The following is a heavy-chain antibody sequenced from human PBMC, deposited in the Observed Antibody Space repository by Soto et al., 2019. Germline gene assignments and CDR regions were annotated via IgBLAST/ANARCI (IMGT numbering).Heavy chain of an antibody. V-gene: IGHV3-33*01. CDR3: ARDHGGDFWIGYYSLYYYYFMDV. CDR1: GFTFSSYG. Sequence: GSLRLSCAASGFTFSSYGMHWVRQAPGKGLEWVAVIWYDGSNKYYADSVKGRFTISRDNSKNTLYLQMNSLRAEDTAVYYCARDHGGDFWIGYYSLYYYYFMDVCGQGTTVPVAS. CDR2: IWYDGSNK. D-gene: IGHD3-3*01. J-gene: IGHJ6*03.